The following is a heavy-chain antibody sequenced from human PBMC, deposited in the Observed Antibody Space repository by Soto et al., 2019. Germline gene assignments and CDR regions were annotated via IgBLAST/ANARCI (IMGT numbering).Heavy chain of an antibody. Sequence: QVQLVQSGAEVKKPGSSVKVSCKASGGTFSSYAISWVRQAPGQGLEWMGGIIPIFGTANYAQKFQGRVTITADESTSTAYMELSSLRPEDRGVYYCAGARHSNYGSHWFHPWGQGALVTVSS. V-gene: IGHV1-69*01. J-gene: IGHJ5*02. CDR3: AGARHSNYGSHWFHP. CDR2: IIPIFGTA. D-gene: IGHD4-4*01. CDR1: GGTFSSYA.